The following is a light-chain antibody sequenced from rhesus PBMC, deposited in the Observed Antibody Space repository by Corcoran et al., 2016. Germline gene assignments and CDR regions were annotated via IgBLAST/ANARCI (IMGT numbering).Light chain of an antibody. CDR1: GSADGFGIHP. Sequence: DIVLTQSPASLAAASGHGVTITPRVNGSADGFGIHPIQWYPHKSGQLPKLPISPAPNNASGVPVRFSGSGSGTEFPLTSNPVGADKATNYYCQQNDNSFRFGPGTKVEVK. V-gene: IGKV7-13*01. CDR3: QQNDNSFR. CDR2: PAP. J-gene: IGKJ2*01.